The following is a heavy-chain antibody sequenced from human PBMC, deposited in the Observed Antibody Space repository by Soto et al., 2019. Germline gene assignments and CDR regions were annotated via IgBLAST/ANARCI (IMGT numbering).Heavy chain of an antibody. V-gene: IGHV3-23*01. Sequence: GGSLRLSCAASGFTFSSYAMSWVRQAPGKGLEWVSAISGSGGSTYYADSVKGRFTISRDNSKNTLYLQMNSLRAEDTAVYYCAKDGHNQHDYGDSRPGYFDYWGQGTLVTVSS. J-gene: IGHJ4*02. CDR1: GFTFSSYA. D-gene: IGHD4-17*01. CDR2: ISGSGGST. CDR3: AKDGHNQHDYGDSRPGYFDY.